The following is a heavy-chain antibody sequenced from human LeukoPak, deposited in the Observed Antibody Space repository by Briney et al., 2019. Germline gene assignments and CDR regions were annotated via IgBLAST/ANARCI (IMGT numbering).Heavy chain of an antibody. CDR1: GFTFSSYG. J-gene: IGHJ2*01. D-gene: IGHD6-13*01. Sequence: GGSLRLSCAASGFTFSSYGIHWVRQATGKGLEWVSGIGTAGEIYYPGSVKGRFTISRENAKNSLYLQMNSLRAGDTAVYYCARAAYSSTWYSRYFDLWGRGTLVTVSS. V-gene: IGHV3-13*01. CDR3: ARAAYSSTWYSRYFDL. CDR2: IGTAGEI.